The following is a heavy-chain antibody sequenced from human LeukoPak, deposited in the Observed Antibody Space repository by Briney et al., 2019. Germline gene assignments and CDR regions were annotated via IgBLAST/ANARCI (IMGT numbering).Heavy chain of an antibody. D-gene: IGHD5-24*01. CDR3: AKLRAGYIPDAFDV. V-gene: IGHV3-23*01. J-gene: IGHJ3*01. Sequence: PGGSLRLSCVASGFTFTNYAMSWVRQAPGKGLEWVSVTTARGDSPYYADSVKGRFTISRDNSKNTLYLQMSSLRAEDTAVYYCAKLRAGYIPDAFDVWGQGTMVTVSS. CDR2: TTARGDSP. CDR1: GFTFTNYA.